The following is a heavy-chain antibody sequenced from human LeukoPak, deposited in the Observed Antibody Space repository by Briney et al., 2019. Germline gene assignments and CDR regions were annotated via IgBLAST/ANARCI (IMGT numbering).Heavy chain of an antibody. V-gene: IGHV1-69*06. CDR1: GGTFSSYA. D-gene: IGHD2-2*01. CDR2: IIPIFGTA. J-gene: IGHJ4*02. Sequence: ASVRVSCKASGGTFSSYAISWVRQAPGQGLEWMGGIIPIFGTANYAQKFQGRVTITADKSTSTAYMELSSLRSEDTAVYYCAGGYCSSTSCYLGDYWGQGTLVTVSS. CDR3: AGGYCSSTSCYLGDY.